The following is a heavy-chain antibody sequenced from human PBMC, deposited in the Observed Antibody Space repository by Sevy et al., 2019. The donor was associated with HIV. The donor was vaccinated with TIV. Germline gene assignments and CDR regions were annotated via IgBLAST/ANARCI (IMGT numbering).Heavy chain of an antibody. J-gene: IGHJ4*02. CDR3: ARDRQEGYFDY. Sequence: ASVKVSCKATGYTFSIYGISWVRQAPGQGLEWMGWISPYTGNTNYAQKLQGRVTMTTDTSTSTAYMDLRSLRSDDTAVYYCARDRQEGYFDYWGQGTLVTVSS. V-gene: IGHV1-18*01. CDR1: GYTFSIYG. CDR2: ISPYTGNT.